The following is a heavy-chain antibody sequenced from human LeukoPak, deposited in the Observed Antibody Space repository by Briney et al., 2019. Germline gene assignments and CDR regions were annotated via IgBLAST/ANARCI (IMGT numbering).Heavy chain of an antibody. V-gene: IGHV2-5*02. D-gene: IGHD5-12*01. CDR1: GFSLRTSGVG. CDR3: AHRPGYSGYDYRNAFDI. J-gene: IGHJ3*02. Sequence: SGPTLVNPTQTLTLTCTLSGFSLRTSGVGVGWIRQPPGKALEWLALIYWDDDKRYSPSLKSRLTITKDTSKNQVVLTMTNMAPVDTGTYYCAHRPGYSGYDYRNAFDIWGQGTMVTVSS. CDR2: IYWDDDK.